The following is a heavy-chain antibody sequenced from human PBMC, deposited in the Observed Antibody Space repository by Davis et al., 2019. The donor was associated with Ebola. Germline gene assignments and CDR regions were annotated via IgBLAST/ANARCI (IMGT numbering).Heavy chain of an antibody. CDR3: ARGGYYYFDS. V-gene: IGHV3-53*01. CDR2: VYSGGIT. Sequence: GESLKISCAVSGFTVTSNYMSWVRQAPGKGLEWVSVVYSGGITYYADSVKGRFTISRDNAENSLFLQMNSLRGEDTAFYYCARGGYYYFDSWSQGTLVTVSS. CDR1: GFTVTSNY. J-gene: IGHJ4*02. D-gene: IGHD3-22*01.